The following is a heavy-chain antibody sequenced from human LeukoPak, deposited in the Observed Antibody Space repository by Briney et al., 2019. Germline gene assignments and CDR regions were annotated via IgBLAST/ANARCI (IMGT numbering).Heavy chain of an antibody. D-gene: IGHD6-19*01. CDR1: GFTFSSYG. Sequence: GRSLRLSCAASGFTFSSYGMHWVRQAPGKGLEWVAVISYDGSNKYYADSVKGRFTISRDNSKNTLYLQMNSLRAEDTAVYYCAKVGSSGWYEGYYFDYWGQGTLVTVSS. J-gene: IGHJ4*02. CDR2: ISYDGSNK. V-gene: IGHV3-30*18. CDR3: AKVGSSGWYEGYYFDY.